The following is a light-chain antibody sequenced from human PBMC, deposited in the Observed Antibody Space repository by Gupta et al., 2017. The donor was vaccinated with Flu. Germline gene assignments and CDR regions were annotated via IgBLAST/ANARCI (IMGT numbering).Light chain of an antibody. CDR3: LKDDGDPQT. J-gene: IGKJ4*02. Sequence: DIQMTQSPSSLSASVGDRVTITCRASQGITNYLPWYQQKPGKVPKLVICAASTLQEGVPSRFSGSGSGTDFTLTISRLQPEDVATYYCLKDDGDPQTFGEGTKVEIK. V-gene: IGKV1-27*01. CDR1: QGITNY. CDR2: AAS.